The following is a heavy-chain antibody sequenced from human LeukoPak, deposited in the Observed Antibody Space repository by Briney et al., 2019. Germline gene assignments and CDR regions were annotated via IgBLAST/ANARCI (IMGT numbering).Heavy chain of an antibody. V-gene: IGHV4-59*01. CDR1: GGSISSYY. CDR3: ARAENNWFDP. Sequence: SETLSLTCTVSGGSISSYYWSWIRQPPGKGLEWIGYIYYSGSTNYNPSLKSRVTISVDTSKNQFSLELSSVTAADTAVYYCARAENNWFDPWGQGTLVTVSS. CDR2: IYYSGST. J-gene: IGHJ5*02.